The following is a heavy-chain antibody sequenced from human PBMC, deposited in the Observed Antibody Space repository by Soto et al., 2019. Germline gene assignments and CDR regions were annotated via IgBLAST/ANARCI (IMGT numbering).Heavy chain of an antibody. CDR1: GYSFTSYW. CDR2: IDPSDSYT. J-gene: IGHJ6*02. Sequence: GESLKISCKGSGYSFTSYWISWVRQMPGKGLEWMGRIDPSDSYTNYSPSFQGHVTISADKSISTAYLQWSSLKASDTAMYYCARLPDYDFWSGYSHEYYYYYGMDVWGQGTTVTVSS. CDR3: ARLPDYDFWSGYSHEYYYYYGMDV. D-gene: IGHD3-3*01. V-gene: IGHV5-10-1*01.